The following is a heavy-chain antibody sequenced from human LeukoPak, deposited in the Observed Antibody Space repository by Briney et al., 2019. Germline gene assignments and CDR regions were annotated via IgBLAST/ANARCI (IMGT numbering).Heavy chain of an antibody. CDR2: IYYSGST. V-gene: IGHV4-39*07. CDR3: ARLGRPVEMAPNWFDP. J-gene: IGHJ5*02. CDR1: GGSISSSSYY. D-gene: IGHD5-24*01. Sequence: PSETLSLTCTVSGGSISSSSYYWGWIRQPPGKGPEWIGSIYYSGSTYYNPSLKSRVTISVDTSKNQFSLKLSSVTAADTAVYYCARLGRPVEMAPNWFDPWGQGTLVTVSS.